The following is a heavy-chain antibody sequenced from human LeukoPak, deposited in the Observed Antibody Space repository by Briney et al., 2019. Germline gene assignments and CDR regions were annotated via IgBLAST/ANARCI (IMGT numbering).Heavy chain of an antibody. Sequence: GGSLRLSCAASGFTFSSYGMHWVRQAPGKGLEWVAVISYDGSNKYHADSVKGRFTISRDNSKNTLYLQMNSLRAEDTAVYYCAKASYYYGSGSYPYYYYGMDVWGQGTTVTVSS. CDR2: ISYDGSNK. J-gene: IGHJ6*02. CDR3: AKASYYYGSGSYPYYYYGMDV. V-gene: IGHV3-30*18. CDR1: GFTFSSYG. D-gene: IGHD3-10*01.